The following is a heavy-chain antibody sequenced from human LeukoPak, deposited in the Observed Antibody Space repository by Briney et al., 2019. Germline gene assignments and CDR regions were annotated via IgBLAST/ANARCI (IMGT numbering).Heavy chain of an antibody. V-gene: IGHV3-30-3*01. J-gene: IGHJ4*02. CDR1: GFTFSSYA. CDR2: ISYDGSNK. D-gene: IGHD6-6*01. Sequence: PGRSLRLSCAASGFTFSSYAMHWVRQAPGKGLEWVAVISYDGSNKYYADSVKGRFTISRDNSKNTLYLQMNSLRAEDTAVYYCARDLGAARRPGGYFDYWGQGTLVTVSS. CDR3: ARDLGAARRPGGYFDY.